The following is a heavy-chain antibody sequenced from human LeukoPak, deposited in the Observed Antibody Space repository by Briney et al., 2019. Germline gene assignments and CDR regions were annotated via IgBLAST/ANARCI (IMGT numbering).Heavy chain of an antibody. Sequence: GSLRLSCAASGFSFGSYWIAWVRQAPGKGLEWVANIKEDGSEKYYVDSVKGRFTISRDNAKNSLSLQMSSLRAEDTAVYYCARSTAGFDYWGQGTLVTVS. V-gene: IGHV3-7*01. D-gene: IGHD1-1*01. CDR3: ARSTAGFDY. CDR2: IKEDGSEK. J-gene: IGHJ4*02. CDR1: GFSFGSYW.